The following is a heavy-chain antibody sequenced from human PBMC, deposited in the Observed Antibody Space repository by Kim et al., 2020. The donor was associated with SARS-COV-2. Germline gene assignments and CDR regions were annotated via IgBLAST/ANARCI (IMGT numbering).Heavy chain of an antibody. CDR1: GFTFSSYA. D-gene: IGHD4-17*01. CDR2: ISGSGGST. J-gene: IGHJ4*02. Sequence: GGSLRLSCAASGFTFSSYAMSWVRQAPGKGLEWVSAISGSGGSTYYADSVKGRFTISRDNSKNTLYLQMNSLRAEDTALYYCVNDYGGNSDDYWGQGTLFTVSS. CDR3: VNDYGGNSDDY. V-gene: IGHV3-23*01.